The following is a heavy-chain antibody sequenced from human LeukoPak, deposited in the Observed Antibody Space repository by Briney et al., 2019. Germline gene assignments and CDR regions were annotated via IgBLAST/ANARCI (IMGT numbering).Heavy chain of an antibody. CDR1: GYTFPTYG. D-gene: IGHD3-10*01. CDR3: ARASGSGNYYHTY. J-gene: IGHJ4*02. Sequence: ASVKVSCKASGYTFPTYGITWMRQAPGQGLEWMGWISAHNGNTNYAQKYQGRVTMTTDTSTSTAYMELRSLRSDDTAVYYCARASGSGNYYHTYWGQGTLVTVSS. V-gene: IGHV1-18*01. CDR2: ISAHNGNT.